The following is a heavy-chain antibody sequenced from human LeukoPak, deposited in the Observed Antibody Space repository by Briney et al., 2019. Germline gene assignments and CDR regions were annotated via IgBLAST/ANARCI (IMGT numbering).Heavy chain of an antibody. D-gene: IGHD5-12*01. V-gene: IGHV1-69*04. Sequence: SVKVSCKASGGTFSSYAISWVRQAPGQGLEWMGRINPILGIANYAQKFQGRVTITADKSTSAAYMELSSLRSEDTAVYYCARGPGYSGYIWGQGTLVTVSS. CDR2: INPILGIA. CDR1: GGTFSSYA. CDR3: ARGPGYSGYI. J-gene: IGHJ4*02.